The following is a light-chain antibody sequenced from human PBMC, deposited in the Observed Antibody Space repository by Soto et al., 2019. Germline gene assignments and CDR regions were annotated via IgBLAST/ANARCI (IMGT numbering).Light chain of an antibody. CDR2: AAS. V-gene: IGKV1-39*01. CDR1: QRISSY. J-gene: IGKJ1*01. CDR3: QQSYSNPRT. Sequence: DIQMTQSPSSLSASVGDRVTITCRASQRISSYLNWYQQKPGKAPKFLTYAASSLQSGVPSRFSGSGSGTDFTLTISSLQPEDFATYYCQQSYSNPRTFGQGTKVDI.